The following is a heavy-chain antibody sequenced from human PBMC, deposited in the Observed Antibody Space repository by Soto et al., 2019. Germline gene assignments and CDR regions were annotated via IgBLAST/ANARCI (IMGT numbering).Heavy chain of an antibody. CDR2: INHSGST. CDR3: ARGDGSGGSCYFYYYYYGMDV. V-gene: IGHV4-34*01. J-gene: IGHJ6*02. CDR1: GGSFSGYY. Sequence: QVQLQQWGAGLLKPSETLSLTCAVYGGSFSGYYWSWIRQPPGKGLEWIGEINHSGSTNYNPSLKSRVTISVATSKNQFSTKLSSVTAADTAVYYCARGDGSGGSCYFYYYYYGMDVWGQGTTVTVSS. D-gene: IGHD2-15*01.